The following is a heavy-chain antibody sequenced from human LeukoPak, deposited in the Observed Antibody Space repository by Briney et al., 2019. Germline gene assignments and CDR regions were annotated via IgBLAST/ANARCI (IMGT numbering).Heavy chain of an antibody. CDR1: GLTFRTYA. V-gene: IGHV3-23*01. CDR3: AKVMSAYCGGDTGCRTEYFQH. Sequence: PGGSLRLSCAASGLTFRTYAMSWVRQAPGKGLEWVSSISDSGGYTFYADSVKGRFTISRDNSKNTVYLQMNSLRAEDTALYYCAKVMSAYCGGDTGCRTEYFQHWGQGTLVTVSS. CDR2: ISDSGGYT. D-gene: IGHD2-21*02. J-gene: IGHJ1*01.